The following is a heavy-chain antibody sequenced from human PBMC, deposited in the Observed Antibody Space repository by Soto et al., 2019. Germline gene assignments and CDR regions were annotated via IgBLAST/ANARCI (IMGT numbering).Heavy chain of an antibody. J-gene: IGHJ6*02. D-gene: IGHD2-21*02. CDR2: IIPIFGTA. CDR1: GGTFSSYA. CDR3: ARDRTVPGDYYGMDV. Sequence: ASVKVSCKASGGTFSSYAISWVRQAPGQGLEWMGGIIPIFGTANYAQKFQGRVTITADESTSTAYMELSSLRSEDTAVYYCARDRTVPGDYYGMDVWGQGTTVTVSS. V-gene: IGHV1-69*13.